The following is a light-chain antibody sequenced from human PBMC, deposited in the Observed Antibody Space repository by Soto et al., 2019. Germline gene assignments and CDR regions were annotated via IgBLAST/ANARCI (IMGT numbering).Light chain of an antibody. V-gene: IGLV1-47*01. CDR3: AAWDGSLSGYV. CDR2: KNN. Sequence: QTVVTHPPSASGTPGQRITISCSGSSSNIRGSDVYWYQQLPGTAPKLLIRKNNQRPSGVPDRFSGSKSGTSASLAISGLRSEDEADYYCAAWDGSLSGYVFGAGTKVTVL. J-gene: IGLJ1*01. CDR1: SSNIRGSD.